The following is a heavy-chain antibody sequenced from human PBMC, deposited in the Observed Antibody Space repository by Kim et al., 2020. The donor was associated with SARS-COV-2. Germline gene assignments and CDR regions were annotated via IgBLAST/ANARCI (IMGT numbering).Heavy chain of an antibody. CDR3: ARGYCSSTSCFGSYYFDY. CDR2: IYYSGST. Sequence: SETLSLTCTVSGGSISSSSYYWGWIRQPPGKGLEWIGSIYYSGSTYYNPSLKSRVTISVDTSKNQFSLKLSSVTAADTAVYYCARGYCSSTSCFGSYYFDYWGQGTLVTVSS. J-gene: IGHJ4*02. V-gene: IGHV4-39*07. D-gene: IGHD2-2*01. CDR1: GGSISSSSYY.